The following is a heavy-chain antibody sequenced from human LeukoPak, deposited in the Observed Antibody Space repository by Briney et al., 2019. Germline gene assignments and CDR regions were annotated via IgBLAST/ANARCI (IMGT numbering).Heavy chain of an antibody. Sequence: QAGGSLRLSCAASGFTFSSYAMSWVRQAPGKGLEWVSAISGSGGSTYYADSVKGRFTISRDNSKNTLYLQMNSLRAEDTAVYYCAKGDLDYGDYFRAVGAFDIWGQGTMVTVSS. CDR1: GFTFSSYA. CDR3: AKGDLDYGDYFRAVGAFDI. CDR2: ISGSGGST. J-gene: IGHJ3*02. D-gene: IGHD4-17*01. V-gene: IGHV3-23*01.